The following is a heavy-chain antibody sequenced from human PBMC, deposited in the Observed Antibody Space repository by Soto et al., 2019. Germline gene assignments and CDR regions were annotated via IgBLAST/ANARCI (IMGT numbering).Heavy chain of an antibody. CDR1: GASISSSHY. CDR2: IYHTGNT. V-gene: IGHV4-4*02. J-gene: IGHJ6*02. Sequence: PSETLSLTCTVSGASISSSHYWTWVRQTPGKGLEWIWEIYHTGNTNYNPSLKSRVTLSLDKSKNQFSLRLNSVTAADTAVFYCARYPMDDYYRGMDVWGQGTTVTVSS. CDR3: ARYPMDDYYRGMDV.